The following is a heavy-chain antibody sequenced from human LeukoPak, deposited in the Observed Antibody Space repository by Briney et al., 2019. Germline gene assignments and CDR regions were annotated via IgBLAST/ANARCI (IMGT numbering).Heavy chain of an antibody. D-gene: IGHD6-13*01. Sequence: GGSLRLSCAASGFTFSSYSMNWVRQAPGKGLEWVSYISSSSSTIYYADSVKGRFTISRDNAENSLYLQMNSLRAEDTAVYYCARDTGVAAAGKYYMDAWGKGTTVTVSS. V-gene: IGHV3-48*01. CDR2: ISSSSSTI. CDR3: ARDTGVAAAGKYYMDA. CDR1: GFTFSSYS. J-gene: IGHJ6*03.